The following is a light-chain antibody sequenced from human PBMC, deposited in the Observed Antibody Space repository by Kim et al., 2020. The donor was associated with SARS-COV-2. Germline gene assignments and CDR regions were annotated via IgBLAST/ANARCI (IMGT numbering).Light chain of an antibody. CDR1: SSNSGAGYD. V-gene: IGLV1-40*01. J-gene: IGLJ2*01. CDR2: GNS. Sequence: ATIYCTGSSSNSGAGYDGHWYQQLPGTAPKLLIYGNSNRPSGVPDRFSGSKSGTSASLAITGRQADDEADYYCQSYDSSLSGSRVFGGGTQLTVL. CDR3: QSYDSSLSGSRV.